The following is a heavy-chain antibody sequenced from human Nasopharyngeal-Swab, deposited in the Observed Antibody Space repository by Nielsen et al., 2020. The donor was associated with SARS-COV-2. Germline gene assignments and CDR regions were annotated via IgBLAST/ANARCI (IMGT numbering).Heavy chain of an antibody. V-gene: IGHV3-53*01. CDR2: IYSGGST. CDR3: ARDKRPGGFDY. Sequence: APGKGLEWVSVIYSGGSTYYADSVKGRFTISRDNSKNTLYLQMNSLRAEDTAVYYCARDKRPGGFDYWGQGTLVTVSS. J-gene: IGHJ4*02.